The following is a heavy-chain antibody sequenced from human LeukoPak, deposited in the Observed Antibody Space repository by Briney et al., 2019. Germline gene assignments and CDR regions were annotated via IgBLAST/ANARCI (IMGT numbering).Heavy chain of an antibody. D-gene: IGHD2-2*02. V-gene: IGHV3-30*03. J-gene: IGHJ4*02. CDR1: GFTFSSYG. Sequence: AGGSLRLSCAASGFTFSSYGMHWVRQAPGKGLEWVAVISYDGSNKYYVDSVKGRFTISRDNAKNSLYLQMNSLRAEDTAVYYCARDLYADYWGQGTLVTVSS. CDR2: ISYDGSNK. CDR3: ARDLYADY.